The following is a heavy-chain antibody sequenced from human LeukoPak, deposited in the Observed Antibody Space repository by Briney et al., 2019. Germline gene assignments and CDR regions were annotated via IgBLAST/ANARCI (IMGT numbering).Heavy chain of an antibody. CDR3: ATPHGGSGSYSADAFDI. V-gene: IGHV4-39*01. D-gene: IGHD3-10*01. CDR1: GGSISSSSYY. J-gene: IGHJ3*02. CDR2: IYYSGST. Sequence: SSETLSLTCTVSGGSISSSSYYWGWIRQPPGKGPEWIGSIYYSGSTYYNPSLKSRVTISVDTSKNQFSLKLSSVTAADTAVYYCATPHGGSGSYSADAFDIWGQGTMVTVSS.